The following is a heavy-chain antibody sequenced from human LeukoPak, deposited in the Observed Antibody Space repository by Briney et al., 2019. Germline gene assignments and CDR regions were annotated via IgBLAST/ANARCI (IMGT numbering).Heavy chain of an antibody. CDR3: AREVRDTYYPFDY. Sequence: GASVKVSCKASGYTFISYDINWVRQATGQGLEWMGWMNPNSDNTGYAQKFQGRVTITRNSCISTAYMELSSLRSEDTAVYYCAREVRDTYYPFDYWGQGTLVTVSS. CDR1: GYTFISYD. J-gene: IGHJ4*02. V-gene: IGHV1-8*03. D-gene: IGHD2/OR15-2a*01. CDR2: MNPNSDNT.